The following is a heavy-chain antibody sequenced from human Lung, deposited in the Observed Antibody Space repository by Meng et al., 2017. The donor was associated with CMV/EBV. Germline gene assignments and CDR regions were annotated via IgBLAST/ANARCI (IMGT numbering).Heavy chain of an antibody. CDR1: GGTLSSYA. D-gene: IGHD2-2*01. V-gene: IGHV1-69*05. CDR2: IIPIFGTA. CDR3: ARGKDIVVVPAAYTFDY. Sequence: SXXVSXKASGGTLSSYAISWVRQAAGQGLEWMGGIIPIFGTANYAQKFQGRVTITTDESTSTAYMELSSLRSEDTAVYYCARGKDIVVVPAAYTFDYWGQGTLVTVSS. J-gene: IGHJ4*02.